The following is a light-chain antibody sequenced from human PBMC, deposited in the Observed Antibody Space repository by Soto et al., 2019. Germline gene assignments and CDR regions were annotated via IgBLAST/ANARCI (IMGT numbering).Light chain of an antibody. V-gene: IGKV3-15*01. J-gene: IGKJ1*01. Sequence: ETVMTQSPAALSVSPGERATLSCRASQSVGSNLAWYQQKPGQAPRILIYGASTRATGLPARFSGSGSGTEFTLTISRLQSEDLAVYHCQQYNNWPQTFGQGTKVDIK. CDR1: QSVGSN. CDR2: GAS. CDR3: QQYNNWPQT.